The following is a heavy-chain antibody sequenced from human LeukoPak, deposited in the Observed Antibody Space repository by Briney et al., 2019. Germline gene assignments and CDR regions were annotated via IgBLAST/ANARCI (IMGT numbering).Heavy chain of an antibody. V-gene: IGHV3-15*01. J-gene: IGHJ4*02. D-gene: IGHD3/OR15-3a*01. CDR2: IKSKTDGGTT. CDR3: TTWTSH. CDR1: GFTFSNAW. Sequence: GGSLRLSCAASGFTFSNAWMTWVLQAPGKGLEWVGLIKSKTDGGTTEYAAPVKGRFTISRDDSIHTLYLQMNSLKTEDTAVYYCTTWTSHWGQGALVTVS.